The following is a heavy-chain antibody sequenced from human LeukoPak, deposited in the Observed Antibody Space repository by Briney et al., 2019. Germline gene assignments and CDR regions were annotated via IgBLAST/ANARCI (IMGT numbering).Heavy chain of an antibody. Sequence: GGSLGLSCAASGFTFSSYSMNWVRQAPGKGLEWVSSISGSEGRRYYADSVKGRFTISRDNSNNTLYLQMNSLRAEDTAVYYCASQLEVCYWGPGALVTASS. CDR2: ISGSEGRR. J-gene: IGHJ4*01. D-gene: IGHD1-1*01. CDR1: GFTFSSYS. CDR3: ASQLEVCY. V-gene: IGHV3-23*01.